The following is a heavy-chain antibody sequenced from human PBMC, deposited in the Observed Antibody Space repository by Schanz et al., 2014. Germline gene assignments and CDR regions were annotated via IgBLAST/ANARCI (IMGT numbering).Heavy chain of an antibody. D-gene: IGHD3-22*01. CDR2: VNPSVRGT. CDR3: AGAFDSSGYYFDY. CDR1: GYNITSND. J-gene: IGHJ4*02. Sequence: QVQVVQSGAEVKKPGASVKVSCKASGYNITSNDVTWVRQATGQGLEWMGIVNPSVRGTHFAREFQGRVTVTSDTSTSTVYMELSGLRSEDTAVYYCAGAFDSSGYYFDYWGQGTLVTVSS. V-gene: IGHV1-46*03.